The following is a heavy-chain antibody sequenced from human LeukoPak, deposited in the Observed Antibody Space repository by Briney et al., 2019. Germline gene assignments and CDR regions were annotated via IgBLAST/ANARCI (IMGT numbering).Heavy chain of an antibody. CDR2: ISAYNGNT. CDR3: AREAGYYDSSGHGDY. D-gene: IGHD3-22*01. Sequence: ASVKVSCKASGYTFTSYGISWVRQAPGQGLEWMGWISAYNGNTNYAQKLQGRVTMTTDTSTSTAYMELRSLRSDDTAVYYCAREAGYYDSSGHGDYWGQETLVTVSS. V-gene: IGHV1-18*01. J-gene: IGHJ4*02. CDR1: GYTFTSYG.